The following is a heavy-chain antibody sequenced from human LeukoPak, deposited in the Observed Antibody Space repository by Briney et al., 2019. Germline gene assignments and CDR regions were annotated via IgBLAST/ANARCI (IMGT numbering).Heavy chain of an antibody. Sequence: KASETLSLTCAVYGGSFSGYYWSWIRQPPGKGLEWIGEINHSGSTNYNPSLKSRVTISVDTSKNQFSLKLSSVTAADTAVYYCASWYGIAVAGKGFDYWGQGTLVTVSS. J-gene: IGHJ4*02. CDR3: ASWYGIAVAGKGFDY. CDR2: INHSGST. CDR1: GGSFSGYY. V-gene: IGHV4-34*01. D-gene: IGHD6-19*01.